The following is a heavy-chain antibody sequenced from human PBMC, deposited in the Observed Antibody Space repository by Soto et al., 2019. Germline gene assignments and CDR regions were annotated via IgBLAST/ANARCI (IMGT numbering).Heavy chain of an antibody. Sequence: LRLSCASSGFTFSSYEFNWVRQAPGKGLEWVSYISPTATSIYYADSVKGRFTISRDNAKNSLYLQMNSLRADDTAVYYCARDVPSGDIWSGYSYGMHVWGQATTVTVSS. J-gene: IGHJ6*02. CDR1: GFTFSSYE. CDR3: ARDVPSGDIWSGYSYGMHV. D-gene: IGHD3-3*01. V-gene: IGHV3-48*03. CDR2: ISPTATSI.